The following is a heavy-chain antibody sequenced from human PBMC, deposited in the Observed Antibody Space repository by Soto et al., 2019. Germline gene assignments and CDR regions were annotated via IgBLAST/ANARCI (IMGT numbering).Heavy chain of an antibody. J-gene: IGHJ4*02. V-gene: IGHV3-73*02. CDR2: IRSKANSYAT. D-gene: IGHD3-10*01. CDR1: GLTFSGSA. CDR3: TMGLLWFGAY. Sequence: EVPLVESGGGLVQPGGSLKLSCAASGLTFSGSAMHWVRQASGKGLEWVGRIRSKANSYATAYAASVKGRFTISRDDSKNTAYLQMNSLKTEDTAVYYCTMGLLWFGAYWGQGTLVTVSS.